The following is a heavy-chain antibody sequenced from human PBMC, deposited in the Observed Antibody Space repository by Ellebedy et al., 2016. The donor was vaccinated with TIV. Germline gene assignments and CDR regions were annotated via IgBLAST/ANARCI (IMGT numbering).Heavy chain of an antibody. D-gene: IGHD2-8*02. Sequence: SETLSLTCTVSGGSISSTSYYWGWIRQPPGKGLEWIGSIYYSGSTYYNPSLKSRVTISVDTSKSQFSLKLTSVTAADTAVYYCARGGGWWDYWGQGTLVTVSS. CDR2: IYYSGST. CDR1: GGSISSTSYY. CDR3: ARGGGWWDY. V-gene: IGHV4-39*07. J-gene: IGHJ4*02.